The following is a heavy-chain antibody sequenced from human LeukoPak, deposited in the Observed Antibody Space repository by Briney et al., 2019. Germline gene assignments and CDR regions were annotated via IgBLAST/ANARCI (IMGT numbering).Heavy chain of an antibody. D-gene: IGHD2-15*01. CDR3: AKSGLNRFDY. CDR1: GFTFSNYA. V-gene: IGHV3-23*01. CDR2: ISGSGSGGGT. J-gene: IGHJ4*02. Sequence: GGSLRLSCAASGFTFSNYAMSWVRQAPGKGLEWVSNISGSGSGGGTYYADSVKGRFTISRDNSKNTLYLQMNSLRAEDTAVYYCAKSGLNRFDYWGQGTLVTVSS.